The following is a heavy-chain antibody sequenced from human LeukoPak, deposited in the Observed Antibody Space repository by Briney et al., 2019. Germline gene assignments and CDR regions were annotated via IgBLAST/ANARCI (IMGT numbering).Heavy chain of an antibody. Sequence: GGSLRLSCAASGFTFSSYSMNWVRQAPGKGLEWVSSISSSSSYIYYADSVKGRFTISRDNAKNSLYLQMNSLRAEDTAVYYCARGGVYSYGQYYYYGMDVWGKGTTVTVPS. CDR2: ISSSSSYI. J-gene: IGHJ6*04. CDR3: ARGGVYSYGQYYYYGMDV. CDR1: GFTFSSYS. D-gene: IGHD5-18*01. V-gene: IGHV3-21*01.